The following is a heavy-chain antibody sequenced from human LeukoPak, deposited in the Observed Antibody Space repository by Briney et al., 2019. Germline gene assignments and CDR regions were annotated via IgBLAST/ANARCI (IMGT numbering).Heavy chain of an antibody. J-gene: IGHJ4*02. Sequence: ASVKVSCKASGGTFSNYVINWMRQAPAPALEWMGGIIPHFRTPNYAKKFEVRVTITTADSTSTAYMQLSRLRSEDTAVYYCARWGATASTRWWPPLDYWGQGTLVTVSS. V-gene: IGHV1-69*05. CDR3: ARWGATASTRWWPPLDY. D-gene: IGHD1-26*01. CDR2: IIPHFRTP. CDR1: GGTFSNYV.